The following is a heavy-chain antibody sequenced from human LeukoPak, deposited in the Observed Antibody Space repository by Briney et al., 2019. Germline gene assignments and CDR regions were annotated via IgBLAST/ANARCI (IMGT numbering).Heavy chain of an antibody. J-gene: IGHJ4*02. Sequence: GGSLRLSCAASGFTVSSNYMSWVRQAPGKGLGGVQVFYSGGSTYYADSVKGRFTISRDNSKNTLYLQMNSLRAEDTAVYYCARDATIGYSYGYYFDYWGQGTLVTVSS. D-gene: IGHD5-18*01. CDR3: ARDATIGYSYGYYFDY. CDR2: FYSGGST. CDR1: GFTVSSNY. V-gene: IGHV3-53*01.